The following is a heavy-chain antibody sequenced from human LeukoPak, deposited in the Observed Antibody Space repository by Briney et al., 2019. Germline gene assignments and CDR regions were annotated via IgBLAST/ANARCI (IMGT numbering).Heavy chain of an antibody. CDR2: IWFDGSNK. CDR1: GFTFSSYG. J-gene: IGHJ4*02. V-gene: IGHV3-30*02. CDR3: AKEVSSNWYHFDY. D-gene: IGHD6-13*01. Sequence: GGSLRLSCAASGFTFSSYGMHWVRQAPGKGLEWVAFIWFDGSNKQYADSVEGRLTISRDNSKNTLYLQMNSLRGEDTAVYYCAKEVSSNWYHFDYWGQGTLVTVSS.